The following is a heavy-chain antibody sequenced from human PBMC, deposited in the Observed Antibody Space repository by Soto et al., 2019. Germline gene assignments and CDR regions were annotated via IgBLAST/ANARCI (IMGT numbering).Heavy chain of an antibody. J-gene: IGHJ4*02. D-gene: IGHD2-15*01. V-gene: IGHV4-31*03. Sequence: QVQLQESGPGLVKPSQTLSLSCTVSGGSISSGGYYWSWIRQHPGKGLEWIGYIYYSGSTYYNPSLKSRVTISVDTSKNQFSLKLSSVTAADTAVYYCARGSVVAATLFDYWGQGTLVTVSS. CDR2: IYYSGST. CDR1: GGSISSGGYY. CDR3: ARGSVVAATLFDY.